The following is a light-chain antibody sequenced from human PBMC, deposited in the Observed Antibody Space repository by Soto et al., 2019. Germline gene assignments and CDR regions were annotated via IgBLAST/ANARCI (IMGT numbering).Light chain of an antibody. CDR1: QSVNSY. J-gene: IGKJ1*01. CDR2: DAS. V-gene: IGKV3-11*01. CDR3: QQRNNWPRT. Sequence: EIVLTQSPATLSLSPGERATLSCRASQSVNSYLAWYQQKPGQAPRLLIYDASNRATGIPARFSGSGSGTDFTLTISSLEPEDFAFYYCQQRNNWPRTFGQGTKVEVK.